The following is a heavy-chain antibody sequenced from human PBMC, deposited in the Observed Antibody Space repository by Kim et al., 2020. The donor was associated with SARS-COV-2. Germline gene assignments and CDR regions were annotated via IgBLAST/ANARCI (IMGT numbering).Heavy chain of an antibody. J-gene: IGHJ4*02. CDR2: ISYDGSNK. Sequence: GGSLRLSCAASGFTFSSYGMHWVRQAPGKGLEWVAVISYDGSNKYYADSVKGRFTISRDNSKNTLYLQMNSLRAEDTAVYYCARDCDKGYSGSYPDYWGQGTLVTVSS. V-gene: IGHV3-33*05. CDR3: ARDCDKGYSGSYPDY. D-gene: IGHD1-26*01. CDR1: GFTFSSYG.